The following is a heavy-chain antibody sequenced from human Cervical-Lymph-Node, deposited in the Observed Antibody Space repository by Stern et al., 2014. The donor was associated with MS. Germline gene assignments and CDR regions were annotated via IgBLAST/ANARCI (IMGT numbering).Heavy chain of an antibody. Sequence: VHLVESGAEVKKPGASVKVSCKTSGYKFTAYYIHWVRQAPGKVLTWMGRLNPSSGATDLAQTFQGRVTMTRDTSISTAYMELTGLTPGDTAVYYCARSITVTPLEFWGQGTLVAVSS. V-gene: IGHV1-2*06. CDR1: GYKFTAYY. CDR3: ARSITVTPLEF. D-gene: IGHD4-17*01. CDR2: LNPSSGAT. J-gene: IGHJ4*02.